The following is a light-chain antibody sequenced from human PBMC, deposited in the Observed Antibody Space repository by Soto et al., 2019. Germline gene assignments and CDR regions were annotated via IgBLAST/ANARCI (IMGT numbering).Light chain of an antibody. V-gene: IGKV3D-15*01. J-gene: IGKJ2*01. CDR2: GAS. CDR3: QQYNNWPYT. CDR1: QSVISS. Sequence: EILMTHSPATLSVSPGERVTLSCRASQSVISSLSWYQQKPGQPPRVLIYGASIRSPGIPARFSGSGSGTEFTLTISSLQSEDFAVYYCQQYNNWPYTFGQGTKLEI.